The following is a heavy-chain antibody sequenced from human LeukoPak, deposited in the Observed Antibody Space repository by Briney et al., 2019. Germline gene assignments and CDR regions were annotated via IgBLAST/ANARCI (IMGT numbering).Heavy chain of an antibody. CDR2: IYPGDSDT. V-gene: IGHV5-51*01. D-gene: IGHD3-10*01. CDR1: GHTFISYW. CDR3: ARLSGPAGLGGESI. Sequence: GESPKISCKGSGHTFISYWIGWVRQMPGKGLEWMGIIYPGDSDTRYSPSFQGQVTISADKSISTAYLQWSSLKASDTAMYYCARLSGPAGLGGESIWGQGTMVTVSS. J-gene: IGHJ3*02.